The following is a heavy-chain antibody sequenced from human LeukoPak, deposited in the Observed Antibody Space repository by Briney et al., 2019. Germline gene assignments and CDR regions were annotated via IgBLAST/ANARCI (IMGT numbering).Heavy chain of an antibody. J-gene: IGHJ6*02. V-gene: IGHV1-18*01. Sequence: ASVKVSCKASGYTFTSYGISWVRQAPGQGLEWTGWISAYNGNTNYAQKLQGRVTMTEDTSTDTAYMELSSLRSEDTAVYYCATGYLVTAGLMDVWGQGTTVTVSS. CDR2: ISAYNGNT. D-gene: IGHD6-13*01. CDR3: ATGYLVTAGLMDV. CDR1: GYTFTSYG.